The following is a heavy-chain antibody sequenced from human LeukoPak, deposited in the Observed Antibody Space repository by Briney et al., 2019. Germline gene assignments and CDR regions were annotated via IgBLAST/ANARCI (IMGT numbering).Heavy chain of an antibody. CDR2: ISGSGGSA. Sequence: GGSLRLSCAASGFTFSSYAMSWVRQAPGKGLEWVSAISGSGGSAYYADSVNGRFTISRDNSNKTLYLQMNSLRAQCTAVHYFAKGGHRLNYRFDPWGQGTLVTVSS. J-gene: IGHJ5*02. CDR1: GFTFSSYA. D-gene: IGHD4-11*01. V-gene: IGHV3-23*01. CDR3: AKGGHRLNYRFDP.